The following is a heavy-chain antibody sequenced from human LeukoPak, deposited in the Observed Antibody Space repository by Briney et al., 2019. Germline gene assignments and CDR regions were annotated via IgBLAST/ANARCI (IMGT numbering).Heavy chain of an antibody. CDR1: GGTFSSYA. D-gene: IGHD1/OR15-1a*01. CDR2: TNPIFGTA. J-gene: IGHJ4*02. CDR3: ARDRRTAFDY. Sequence: ASVKVSCKASGGTFSSYAISWVRQAPGQGREGMGGTNPIFGTANYAQKFQGRVTITADKSTSTAYMEMSSLRSEDTAVYYCARDRRTAFDYWGQGTLVTVSS. V-gene: IGHV1-69*06.